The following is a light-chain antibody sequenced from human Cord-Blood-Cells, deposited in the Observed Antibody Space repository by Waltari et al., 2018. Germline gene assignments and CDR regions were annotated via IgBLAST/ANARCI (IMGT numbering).Light chain of an antibody. V-gene: IGKV4-1*01. CDR3: QQYYSTPLT. CDR2: WAS. Sequence: DIVMTQSPDSLAVSLGERATINCKSSQSVLYSSNNKNYLAWYHQKPGQPTKLLIYWASTRESGVADRFRCSGSGTDFTLTISSLQAEDVAGYYCQQYYSTPLTFGGGTKVEIK. J-gene: IGKJ4*01. CDR1: QSVLYSSNNKNY.